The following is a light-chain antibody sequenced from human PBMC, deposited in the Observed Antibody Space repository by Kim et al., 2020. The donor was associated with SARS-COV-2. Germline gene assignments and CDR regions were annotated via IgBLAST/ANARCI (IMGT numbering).Light chain of an antibody. CDR2: ATS. V-gene: IGKV3-20*01. CDR1: QSVSTAY. J-gene: IGKJ4*01. CDR3: QQCQTTPLT. Sequence: SPGERSTLSCSASQSVSTAYLVWYQQKLGQAPRLLLYATSSRASGVPDRFSGSGSETDFSLTISGLEPDDFAVYYCQQCQTTPLTFGGGTKVDIK.